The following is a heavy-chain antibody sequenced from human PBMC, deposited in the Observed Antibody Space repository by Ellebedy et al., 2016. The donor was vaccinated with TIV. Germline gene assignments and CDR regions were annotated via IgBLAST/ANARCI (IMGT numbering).Heavy chain of an antibody. D-gene: IGHD2-21*01. V-gene: IGHV3-74*01. Sequence: PGGSLRLSCAASGFTFSSYWMYWVRQAPGKGLVWVSRIYGDGSKTSYEDSVKRRFTISRDNSKNTLFVQMNSLRVEDTAVYYCAKFRSYAFDIWGQGTMVTVSS. CDR1: GFTFSSYW. CDR3: AKFRSYAFDI. CDR2: IYGDGSKT. J-gene: IGHJ3*02.